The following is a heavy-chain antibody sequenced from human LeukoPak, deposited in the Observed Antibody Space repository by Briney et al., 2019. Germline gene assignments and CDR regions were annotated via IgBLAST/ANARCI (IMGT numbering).Heavy chain of an antibody. D-gene: IGHD4-11*01. V-gene: IGHV4-59*08. CDR1: GGSISSYF. CDR3: ARGMTTGPDP. J-gene: IGHJ5*02. CDR2: IYYSGST. Sequence: SETLSLTCTISGGSISSYFWTWIRQPPRKGLEWIGYIYYSGSTNYNPSLKSRLTISVDTSKNQFSLNLSSVTAADTAVYYCARGMTTGPDPWGQKTLVTVS.